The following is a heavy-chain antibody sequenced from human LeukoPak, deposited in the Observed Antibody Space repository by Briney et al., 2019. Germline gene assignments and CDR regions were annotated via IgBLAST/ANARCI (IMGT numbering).Heavy chain of an antibody. CDR2: INRDGSRT. CDR1: GFTFSSNW. V-gene: IGHV3-74*01. Sequence: PGGSLRLSCAASGFTFSSNWMHWVRQVPGKGLVWVSRINRDGSRTDYADPVKGRFTISRDNAKNTLYLQMNSLRAEDTAVYYCASEGGDYGDPWGQGTLVTVSS. D-gene: IGHD4/OR15-4a*01. CDR3: ASEGGDYGDP. J-gene: IGHJ5*02.